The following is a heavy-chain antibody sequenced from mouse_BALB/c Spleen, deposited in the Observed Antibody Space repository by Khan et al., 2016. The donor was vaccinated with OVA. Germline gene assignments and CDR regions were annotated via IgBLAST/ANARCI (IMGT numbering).Heavy chain of an antibody. CDR1: GYSITSDYA. V-gene: IGHV3-2*02. CDR3: ARRGDGYYGAMDY. Sequence: EVQLVESGPGLVKPSQSLSLTCTVTGYSITSDYAWNWIRQFPGNKLEWMGYISYSDSTSYNPSLKSRISITRDTSKNQFFLQLNSVTTEDTATYYCARRGDGYYGAMDYWGQGTSVTVSS. J-gene: IGHJ4*01. D-gene: IGHD2-3*01. CDR2: ISYSDST.